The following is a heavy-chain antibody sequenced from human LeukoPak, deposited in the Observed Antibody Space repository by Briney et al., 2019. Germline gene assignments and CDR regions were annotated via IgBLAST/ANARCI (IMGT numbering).Heavy chain of an antibody. J-gene: IGHJ3*02. V-gene: IGHV1-18*01. D-gene: IGHD3-3*01. Sequence: ASVKVSCKASGYTFTSYGISWVRQAPGQGLEWMGWISAYNGNTNYAQKLQGRVTMTTDTSTSTAYMELRSLRSDDTAVYYCAREVLDYDFWSGKGAFDIWGQGTMVTVSS. CDR2: ISAYNGNT. CDR1: GYTFTSYG. CDR3: AREVLDYDFWSGKGAFDI.